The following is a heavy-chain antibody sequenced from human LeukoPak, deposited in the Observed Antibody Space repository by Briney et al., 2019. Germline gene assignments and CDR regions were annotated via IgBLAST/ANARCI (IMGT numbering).Heavy chain of an antibody. D-gene: IGHD4-11*01. J-gene: IGHJ6*02. CDR2: IYSGGST. V-gene: IGHV3-53*04. CDR3: ARDMTTPGYYGMDV. CDR1: GFTFSTYW. Sequence: GGSLRLSCAASGFTFSTYWMTWVRQAPGKGLEWVSVIYSGGSTYYADSVKGRFTISRHNSKNTLYLQMNSLRAEDTAVYYCARDMTTPGYYGMDVWGQGTTVTVSS.